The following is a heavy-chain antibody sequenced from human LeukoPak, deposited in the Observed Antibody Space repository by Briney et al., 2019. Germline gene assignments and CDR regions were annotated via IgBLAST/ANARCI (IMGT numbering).Heavy chain of an antibody. CDR2: FDPEDGET. D-gene: IGHD3-10*01. J-gene: IGHJ5*02. Sequence: ASVEVSCKVSGYTLTELSMHWVRQAPGKGLEWMGGFDPEDGETIYAQKFQGRVTMTEDTSTDTAYMELSSLRSEDTAVYYCATDPGGLEGSGWFDPWGQGTLVTVSS. V-gene: IGHV1-24*01. CDR1: GYTLTELS. CDR3: ATDPGGLEGSGWFDP.